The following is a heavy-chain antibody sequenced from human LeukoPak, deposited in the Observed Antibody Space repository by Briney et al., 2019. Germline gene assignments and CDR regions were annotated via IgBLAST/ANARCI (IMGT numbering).Heavy chain of an antibody. CDR3: ARANTPVVVTAAPYFDL. CDR2: IYTSGRT. CDR1: GGSISSGSYY. Sequence: PSETLSLTCTVSGGSISSGSYYWSWIRQPAGKALEWLGRIYTSGRTYYNPSLKSRVTISVDTSKNQFSLKLSSVTAADTAVYYCARANTPVVVTAAPYFDLWGRGTLVTVSS. V-gene: IGHV4-61*02. D-gene: IGHD2-21*02. J-gene: IGHJ2*01.